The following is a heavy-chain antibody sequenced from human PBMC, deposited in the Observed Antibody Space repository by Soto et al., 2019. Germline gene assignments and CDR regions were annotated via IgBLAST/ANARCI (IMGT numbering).Heavy chain of an antibody. V-gene: IGHV4-34*01. CDR1: GWSIRGYY. J-gene: IGHJ6*02. CDR3: ARGRYSYETIYYKFYYSALDV. Sequence: XETLSLTCCVDGWSIRGYYWSWIRQSPGKGLEWIGDINDNGGTNYNPSLKSRVTTSLDTSKKQVSLMVSSVTAADTAVYYCARGRYSYETIYYKFYYSALDVWGQGTTVTVSS. CDR2: INDNGGT. D-gene: IGHD3-10*01.